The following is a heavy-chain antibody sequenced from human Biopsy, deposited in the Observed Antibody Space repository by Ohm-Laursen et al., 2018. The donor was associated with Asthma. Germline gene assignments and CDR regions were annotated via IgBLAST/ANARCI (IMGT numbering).Heavy chain of an antibody. V-gene: IGHV3-53*01. CDR1: GFAVSRDY. D-gene: IGHD4-23*01. CDR2: IYSGGTS. CDR3: ARAYGGSFFSGSFDI. J-gene: IGHJ3*02. Sequence: SLRLSCTALGFAVSRDYMFWVRQAPGKGLEWVSVIYSGGTSHTADSVRGRFTISRDNSKNTLSLQMNSLRAEDTAVYYCARAYGGSFFSGSFDIWGQGTMVTVSS.